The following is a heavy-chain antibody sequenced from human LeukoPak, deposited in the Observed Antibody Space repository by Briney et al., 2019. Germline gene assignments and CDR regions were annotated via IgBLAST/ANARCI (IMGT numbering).Heavy chain of an antibody. J-gene: IGHJ3*02. V-gene: IGHV4-38-2*02. CDR3: ARQNWDDAFDI. CDR2: IYHSGSV. D-gene: IGHD7-27*01. CDR1: GYSISSGYY. Sequence: SETLSLTCTVSGYSISSGYYWGWIRQPPGKGLEWIGSIYHSGSVYYNPSLKSRVTISVDTSKNQFSLKLSSVTAADTAVYYCARQNWDDAFDIWGQGTMVTVSS.